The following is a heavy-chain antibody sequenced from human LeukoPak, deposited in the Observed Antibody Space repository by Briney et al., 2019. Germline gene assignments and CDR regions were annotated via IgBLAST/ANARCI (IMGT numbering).Heavy chain of an antibody. CDR2: ISGSGKT. CDR3: AKERDAKGYFDY. CDR1: GFSFSTYA. J-gene: IGHJ4*02. V-gene: IGHV3-23*01. Sequence: GGSLRLSCGASGFSFSTYAMSWVRQAPGQGLEWVSAISGSGKTYYPDSVKGRFTISRDNSKNTLFLQMNGLRAEDTAVYYCAKERDAKGYFDYWGQGTLVTVSS.